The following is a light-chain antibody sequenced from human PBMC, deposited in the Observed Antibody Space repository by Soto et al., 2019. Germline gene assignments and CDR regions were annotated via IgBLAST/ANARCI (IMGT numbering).Light chain of an antibody. CDR3: QQYDSSPRT. CDR2: GAS. V-gene: IGKV3-20*01. CDR1: QSVNSSY. Sequence: EIALTQSQGTLSLSPGERATHACRASQSVNSSYLAWYQQKPGQAPRLLIYGASSRATGIPDRFSGSGSGTDFTLTIRRLEPEDFAVYYCQQYDSSPRTFGQGTKVEIK. J-gene: IGKJ1*01.